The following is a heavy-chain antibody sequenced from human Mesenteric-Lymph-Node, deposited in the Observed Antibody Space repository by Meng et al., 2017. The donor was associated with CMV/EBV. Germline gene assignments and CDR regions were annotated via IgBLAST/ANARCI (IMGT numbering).Heavy chain of an antibody. J-gene: IGHJ4*02. Sequence: KVSCKGSGYSFDNYWIGWVRQMPGKGLEWMGIIYPGDSDTRYSPSFQGQVTISADKSISTAYLQWSSLKASDTAMYYCARRIGKQLLPDYWGQGTLVTVSS. D-gene: IGHD2-2*01. V-gene: IGHV5-51*01. CDR3: ARRIGKQLLPDY. CDR1: GYSFDNYW. CDR2: IYPGDSDT.